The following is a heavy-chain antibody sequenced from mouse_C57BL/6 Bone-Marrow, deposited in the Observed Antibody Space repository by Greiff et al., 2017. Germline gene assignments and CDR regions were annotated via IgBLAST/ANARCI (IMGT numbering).Heavy chain of an antibody. J-gene: IGHJ4*01. CDR2: IDPENGDT. CDR3: TTELREGYAMDY. Sequence: EVKLMESGAELVRPGASVKLSCTASGFNIKDDYMHWVKQRPEQGLEWIGWIDPENGDTEYASKFQGKATITADTSSNTAYLQLSSLTSEDTAVYYCTTELREGYAMDYWGQGTSVTVSS. D-gene: IGHD1-1*01. V-gene: IGHV14-4*01. CDR1: GFNIKDDY.